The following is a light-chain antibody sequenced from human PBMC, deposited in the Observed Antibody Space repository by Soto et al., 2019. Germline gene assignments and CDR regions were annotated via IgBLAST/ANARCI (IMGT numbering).Light chain of an antibody. V-gene: IGKV3-15*01. CDR3: QHYTTLPLWT. Sequence: SVATVSGSKRDRVNITCRASLSISIWLAWYQQKPGQAPRLLIYDASTRATGIPARFRGSGSGTEFTLTISSLQSEDFAVYYCQHYTTLPLWTFGQVTNVDVK. CDR1: LSISIW. J-gene: IGKJ1*01. CDR2: DAS.